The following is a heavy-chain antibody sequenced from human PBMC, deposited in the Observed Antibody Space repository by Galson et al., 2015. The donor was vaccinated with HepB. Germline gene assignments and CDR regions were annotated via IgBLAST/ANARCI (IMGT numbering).Heavy chain of an antibody. V-gene: IGHV3-33*08. D-gene: IGHD1-26*01. Sequence: SLRLSCAASGFTFSSYGMHWVRQAPGKGLEWVAVIWYDGSNKYYADSVKGRFTISRDNSKNTLYLQMNSLRAEDTAVYYCARDSRPYDKWELLRDLVGCFDYWGQGTLVTVSS. CDR1: GFTFSSYG. J-gene: IGHJ4*02. CDR3: ARDSRPYDKWELLRDLVGCFDY. CDR2: IWYDGSNK.